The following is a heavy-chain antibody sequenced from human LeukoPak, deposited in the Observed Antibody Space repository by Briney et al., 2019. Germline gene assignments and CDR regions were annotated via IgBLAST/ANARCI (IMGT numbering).Heavy chain of an antibody. V-gene: IGHV4-39*07. J-gene: IGHJ4*02. CDR3: ARREYSSTSFDY. CDR1: GGSINSSSYY. CDR2: IYYTGST. D-gene: IGHD6-6*01. Sequence: PSETLSLTCTVSGGSINSSSYYWGWIRQPPGKGLEWIGSIYYTGSTNYNPSLKSRVTISVDTSKNQFSLKLSSVTATDTAVYYCARREYSSTSFDYWGQGTLVTVSS.